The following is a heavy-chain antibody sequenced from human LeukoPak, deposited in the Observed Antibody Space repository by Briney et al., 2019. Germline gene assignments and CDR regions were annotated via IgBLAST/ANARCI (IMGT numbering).Heavy chain of an antibody. CDR2: IYYSGST. D-gene: IGHD3-3*01. CDR1: GGSISSSSYY. CDR3: ARRYYDFWSGYYEGRFEP. V-gene: IGHV4-39*01. J-gene: IGHJ5*02. Sequence: SETLSLTCTVSGGSISSSSYYWGWIRQPPGKGLEWIGSIYYSGSTYYNPSLKSRVTISVDTSKNQLSLKMSSVTAAHKAVYYCARRYYDFWSGYYEGRFEPWGQGPVVTVSS.